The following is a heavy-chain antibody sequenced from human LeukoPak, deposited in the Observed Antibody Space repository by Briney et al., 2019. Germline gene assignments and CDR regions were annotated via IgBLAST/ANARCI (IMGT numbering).Heavy chain of an antibody. V-gene: IGHV4-4*02. CDR2: IYHSGST. Sequence: GSLRLSCAASGFTFSSYEMNWVRQPPGKGLEWIGEIYHSGSTNYNPSLKSRVTISIDKSKNQFSLKLSSVTAADTAVYYCARVSSSWYQDWYFDLWGRGTLVTVSS. CDR3: ARVSSSWYQDWYFDL. CDR1: GFTFSSYEM. J-gene: IGHJ2*01. D-gene: IGHD6-13*01.